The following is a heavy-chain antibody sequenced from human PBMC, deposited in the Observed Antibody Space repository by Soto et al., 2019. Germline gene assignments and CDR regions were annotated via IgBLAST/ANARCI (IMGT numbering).Heavy chain of an antibody. J-gene: IGHJ6*03. CDR1: GGAVSSGSYY. CDR3: SGPDYKFRMDV. CDR2: IYYSGST. Sequence: QLQLQESGPGLVKPSETLPLTCTVSGGAVSSGSYYWGWVRQPPGKGLEWIGSIYYSGSTHYNPSLKSRITRSGDTSKRQFSLSLSAGTAADTAVYDGSGPDYKFRMDVWGKGPTVTVSS. V-gene: IGHV4-39*01. D-gene: IGHD3-16*01.